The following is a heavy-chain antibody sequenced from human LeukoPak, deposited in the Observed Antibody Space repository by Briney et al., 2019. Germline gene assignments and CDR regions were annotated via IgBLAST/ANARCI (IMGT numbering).Heavy chain of an antibody. D-gene: IGHD3-22*01. CDR3: VGNYYDSSGLDY. V-gene: IGHV3-30-3*01. CDR1: GFTFSSYA. Sequence: GGSLRLSCAASGFTFSSYAMHWVRQAPGKGLEWVAVISYDGSNKYYADSVKGRFTISRDNSKNTLYLQMNSLRAEDTAVYYCVGNYYDSSGLDYWGQGTLVTVSS. J-gene: IGHJ4*02. CDR2: ISYDGSNK.